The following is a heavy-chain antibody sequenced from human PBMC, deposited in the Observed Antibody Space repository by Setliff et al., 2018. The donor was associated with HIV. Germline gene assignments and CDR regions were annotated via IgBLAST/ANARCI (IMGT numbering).Heavy chain of an antibody. CDR2: INHSGST. D-gene: IGHD6-19*01. V-gene: IGHV4-34*01. CDR1: GGSFSGYY. Sequence: KTSETLSLTCAVYGGSFSGYYWSWIRQPPGKGLEWIGEINHSGSTNYNPSLKSRVTVSVDTSKNQFSLKVSSVTAADTAVYYCARETEAGTFDYWGQGTRVTVSS. J-gene: IGHJ4*02. CDR3: ARETEAGTFDY.